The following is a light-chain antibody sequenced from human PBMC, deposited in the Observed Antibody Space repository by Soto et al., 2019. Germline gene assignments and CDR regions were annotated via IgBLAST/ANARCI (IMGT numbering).Light chain of an antibody. CDR1: QSVGRRY. CDR3: QLYGASPRP. J-gene: IGKJ2*01. V-gene: IGKV3-20*01. Sequence: EIVLTQSPGTLSLSPGERATLSCRASQSVGRRYFAWFQQKPGQAPRLLIYEISTRATGIPDRFSGSGSETDFTLTISRLEPEDFAVYYCQLYGASPRPFGRGTKLEIK. CDR2: EIS.